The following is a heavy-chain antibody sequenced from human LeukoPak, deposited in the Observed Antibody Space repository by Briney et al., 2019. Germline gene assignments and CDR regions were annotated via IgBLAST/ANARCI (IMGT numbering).Heavy chain of an antibody. CDR2: IYYSGGT. CDR1: GGSISSYY. D-gene: IGHD3-10*01. CDR3: ARFRRGVRGVIITSYFDY. J-gene: IGHJ4*02. V-gene: IGHV4-59*01. Sequence: SETLSLTCTVSGGSISSYYWSWIRQPPGKGLEWIGYIYYSGGTNYNPSLKSRVTISVDTSKNQFSLKLSSVTAADTAVYYCARFRRGVRGVIITSYFDYWGQGTLVTVSS.